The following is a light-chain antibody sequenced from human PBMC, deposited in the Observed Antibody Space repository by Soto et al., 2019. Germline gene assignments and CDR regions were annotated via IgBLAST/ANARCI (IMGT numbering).Light chain of an antibody. CDR1: QTVKSNW. CDR2: GAS. CDR3: QQYDNSPPIFT. Sequence: EIVLTQSPGTLSLSPGERATLSCRSSQTVKSNWSAWYQQIPGQAPRLLIYGASSRATGVPDRFSGSGSGTDFPLTINRLEPEDFAVYYCQQYDNSPPIFTFGPGTIVEIK. V-gene: IGKV3-20*01. J-gene: IGKJ3*01.